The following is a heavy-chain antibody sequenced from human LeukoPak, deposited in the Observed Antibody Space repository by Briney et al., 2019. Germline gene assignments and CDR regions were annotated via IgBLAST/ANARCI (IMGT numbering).Heavy chain of an antibody. CDR3: TRGAVAAAIDY. V-gene: IGHV4-38-2*02. CDR1: GYSISSGYY. CDR2: MYHSGST. Sequence: SETLSLTCIVSGYSISSGYYWGWIRQPPGKGLEWIGSMYHSGSTYYNPSLKSRVTISVDTSKNQFSLKLSSVTAADTAVYYCTRGAVAAAIDYWGQGTLVTVSS. D-gene: IGHD6-19*01. J-gene: IGHJ4*02.